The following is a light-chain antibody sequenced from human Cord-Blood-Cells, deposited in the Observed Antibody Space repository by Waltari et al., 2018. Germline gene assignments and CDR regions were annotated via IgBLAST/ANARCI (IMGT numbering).Light chain of an antibody. J-gene: IGKJ4*01. CDR2: GAS. V-gene: IGKV3-11*01. CDR1: QSVSSY. CDR3: QQRSNWPPT. Sequence: EIVLTQSPATLSLSTGERATLSCRASQSVSSYLAWYQQKPGQAPRLLIYGASNRATGIPARFSGSGSGTDFTLTISSLEPEDFAVYYCQQRSNWPPTFGGGTKVEIK.